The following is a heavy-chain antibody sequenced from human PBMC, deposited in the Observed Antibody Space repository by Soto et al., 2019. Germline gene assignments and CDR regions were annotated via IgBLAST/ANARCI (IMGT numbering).Heavy chain of an antibody. D-gene: IGHD1-7*01. CDR3: ASRDPGTSVDY. CDR1: GGSFTSNNW. J-gene: IGHJ4*02. V-gene: IGHV4-4*02. CDR2: IYRTGST. Sequence: SETLSLTCAVSGGSFTSNNWWTWVRQPPGQGLEWIGEIYRTGSTNYNPSLKSRVTISLDKSENQFSLKVTSLTATDTAVYYCASRDPGTSVDYWGQGTLVTVSS.